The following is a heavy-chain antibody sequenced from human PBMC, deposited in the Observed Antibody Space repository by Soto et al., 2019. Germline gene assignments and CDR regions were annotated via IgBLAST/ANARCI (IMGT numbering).Heavy chain of an antibody. J-gene: IGHJ4*02. Sequence: QVQLVQSGAEVKKPGSSVKVSCKASGGTFSSYAISWVRQAPGQGLEWMGGIIPIFGTANYAQKFPGRVTITADESTSTAYMELSSLRSEDTAVYYCASPEGRYSGSYYATNYWGQGTLVTVSS. CDR1: GGTFSSYA. D-gene: IGHD1-26*01. CDR3: ASPEGRYSGSYYATNY. CDR2: IIPIFGTA. V-gene: IGHV1-69*01.